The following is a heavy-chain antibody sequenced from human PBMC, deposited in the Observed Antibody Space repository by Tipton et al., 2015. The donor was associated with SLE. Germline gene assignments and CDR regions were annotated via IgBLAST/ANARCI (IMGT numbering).Heavy chain of an antibody. J-gene: IGHJ4*02. CDR3: AGELTGYSY. CDR2: IWYTGST. CDR1: GNSISNYY. V-gene: IGHV4-59*01. D-gene: IGHD3-9*01. Sequence: TLSLTCTVSGNSISNYYWSWIRQPPGRGLEWIGYIWYTGSTDYNPSLKSRVSIAADTSKKQFSLRLSSVTTADTAVYFCAGELTGYSYWCQGTLVTVSS.